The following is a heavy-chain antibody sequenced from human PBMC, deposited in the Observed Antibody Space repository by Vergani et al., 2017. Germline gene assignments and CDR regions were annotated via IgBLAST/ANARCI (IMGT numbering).Heavy chain of an antibody. CDR1: GGSFSGYY. D-gene: IGHD2-2*01. J-gene: IGHJ4*02. CDR3: ARDCSSTSCSDFDY. CDR2: INHSGST. Sequence: QVQLQESGPGLVKPSGTLSLTCAVYGGSFSGYYWSWIRQPPGKGLEWIGEINHSGSTNYNPSLKSRVTISVDTSKNQFSLKLSSVTAADTAVYYCARDCSSTSCSDFDYWGQGTLVTVSS. V-gene: IGHV4-34*01.